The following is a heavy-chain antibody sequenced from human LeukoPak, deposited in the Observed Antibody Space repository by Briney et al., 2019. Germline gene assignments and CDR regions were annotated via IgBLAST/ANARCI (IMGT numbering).Heavy chain of an antibody. CDR3: ARKGQRAARFGPFDY. D-gene: IGHD6-6*01. CDR1: GFTFSSYS. Sequence: GGSLRLSCAASGFTFSSYSMNWVRQAPGKGLEWVSSISSSSSYIYYADSVKGRFTISRDNAKNSLYLQMNSLRAEDTAVYYCARKGQRAARFGPFDYWDQGTLVTVSS. V-gene: IGHV3-21*01. J-gene: IGHJ4*02. CDR2: ISSSSSYI.